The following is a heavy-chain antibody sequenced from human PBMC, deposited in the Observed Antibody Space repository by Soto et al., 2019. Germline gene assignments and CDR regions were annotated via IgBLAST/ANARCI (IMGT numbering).Heavy chain of an antibody. D-gene: IGHD3-3*01. CDR2: ISPYNGNT. J-gene: IGHJ4*02. Sequence: QVQLVQSGAEVKRPGASVKVSCKASGYTFRNYGITWVRQAPGQGLEWMAWISPYNGNTNYAQDLQGRVTMTTDTSTSTAYMELRSLTSEVTAMDDWARDLVSGSDFWRAYNGGYFDYWGQGTLVTVSS. V-gene: IGHV1-18*01. CDR3: ARDLVSGSDFWRAYNGGYFDY. CDR1: GYTFRNYG.